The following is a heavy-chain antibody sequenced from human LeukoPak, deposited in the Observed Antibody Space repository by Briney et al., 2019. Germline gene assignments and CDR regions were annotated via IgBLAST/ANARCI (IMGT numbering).Heavy chain of an antibody. D-gene: IGHD5-24*01. Sequence: PGGSLRLSCAASGFTFSNAWMSWVRQAPGKGLEWVSAIGTAGDTYYPGSVKGRFTISRENAKNSLYLQMNSLRAGDTAVYYCARDDGQSLDYWGQGTLVTVSS. CDR3: ARDDGQSLDY. J-gene: IGHJ4*02. CDR1: GFTFSNAW. V-gene: IGHV3-13*01. CDR2: IGTAGDT.